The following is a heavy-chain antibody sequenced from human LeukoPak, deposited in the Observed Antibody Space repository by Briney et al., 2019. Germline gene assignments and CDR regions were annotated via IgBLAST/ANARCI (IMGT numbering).Heavy chain of an antibody. CDR2: IYTGGDT. Sequence: GGSLRLSCAASGFTVSRNYMNWVRQVPGKGLEWVSVIYTGGDTYYADSVKGRFTISRDNSKNTLYLQMNSLRAEDTAVYYCARGTGYNWLVDYWGQGTLVTVSS. V-gene: IGHV3-53*01. D-gene: IGHD5-24*01. J-gene: IGHJ4*02. CDR3: ARGTGYNWLVDY. CDR1: GFTVSRNY.